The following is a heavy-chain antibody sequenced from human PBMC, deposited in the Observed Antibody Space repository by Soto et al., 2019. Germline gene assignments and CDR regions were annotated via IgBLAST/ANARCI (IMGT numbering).Heavy chain of an antibody. Sequence: QVQLVQSGAEVKKPGASVKVSCKASGYTFTSYGISWVRQAPGQGLEWMGWINAYNGNTKYAQKLQGRVTMTTDTSTRTTYMELRSLRSDVTAVYYCARDQAMAQFDYWGQGTLVTVSS. CDR3: ARDQAMAQFDY. V-gene: IGHV1-18*01. J-gene: IGHJ4*02. CDR2: INAYNGNT. CDR1: GYTFTSYG. D-gene: IGHD5-18*01.